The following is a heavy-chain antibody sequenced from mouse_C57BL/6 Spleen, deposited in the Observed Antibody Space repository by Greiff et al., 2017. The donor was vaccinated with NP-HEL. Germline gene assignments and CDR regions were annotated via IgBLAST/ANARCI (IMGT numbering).Heavy chain of an antibody. Sequence: QVQLQQSGAELARPGASVKLSCKASGYTFTSYGISWVKQRTGQGLEWIGEIYPRSGNTYSNEKFKGKATLPADKSSSTAYMELRSLTSEDSAVYVCAREDTTVVAPYYFDYWGQGTTLTVSS. D-gene: IGHD1-1*01. J-gene: IGHJ2*01. CDR2: IYPRSGNT. V-gene: IGHV1-81*01. CDR3: AREDTTVVAPYYFDY. CDR1: GYTFTSYG.